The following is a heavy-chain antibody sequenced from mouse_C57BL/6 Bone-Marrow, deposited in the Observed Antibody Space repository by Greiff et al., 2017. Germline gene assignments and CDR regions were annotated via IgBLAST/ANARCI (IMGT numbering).Heavy chain of an antibody. D-gene: IGHD1-1*01. J-gene: IGHJ3*01. CDR2: ISYDGSN. Sequence: EVHLVESGPGLVKPSQSLSLTCSVTGYSIPSGYYWNWIRQFPGNKLEWMGYISYDGSNNYNPSLKNRISITRDTSKNQFFLKLNSVTTEDTATYYCARDMGYGSSYGFAYWGQGTLVTVSA. CDR3: ARDMGYGSSYGFAY. V-gene: IGHV3-6*01. CDR1: GYSIPSGYY.